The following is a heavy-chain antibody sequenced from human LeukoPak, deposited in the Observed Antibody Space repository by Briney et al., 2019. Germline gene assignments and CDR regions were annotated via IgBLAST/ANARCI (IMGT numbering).Heavy chain of an antibody. Sequence: SGTLSLTCTVSGGSVSSGSYYWSWIRQPPGKGLEWIGYIYYSGSTKYNPSLKSRVTISVDTSKNQFSLKLSSVTAADTAVYYCARGHYYDSSGYYYAHLIKWPYYFDYWGQGTLVTVSS. D-gene: IGHD3-22*01. CDR3: ARGHYYDSSGYYYAHLIKWPYYFDY. CDR1: GGSVSSGSYY. V-gene: IGHV4-61*01. CDR2: IYYSGST. J-gene: IGHJ4*02.